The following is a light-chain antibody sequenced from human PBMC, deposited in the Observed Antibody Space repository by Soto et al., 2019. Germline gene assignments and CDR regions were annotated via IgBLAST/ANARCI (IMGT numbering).Light chain of an antibody. V-gene: IGKV1-5*03. CDR3: QQYDTYWT. J-gene: IGKJ1*01. Sequence: IQMTQSPSTLSASVGDRVIITCLASQGIGSWLAWYQQKPGKAPKLLIYKASTLESGVPSRFSGSGSGTDFTLTISRLQPDDFATYSCQQYDTYWTFGQGTKVEIK. CDR2: KAS. CDR1: QGIGSW.